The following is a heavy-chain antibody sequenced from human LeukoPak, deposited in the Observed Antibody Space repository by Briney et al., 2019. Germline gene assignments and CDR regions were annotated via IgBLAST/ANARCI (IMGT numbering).Heavy chain of an antibody. J-gene: IGHJ4*02. Sequence: GSLRLSCVVSGFSVSNNYIIWVRQAPGNGLERVSVIYGDGRTSHSASVRGRFTISRDNSKNIVSLQMNNLRAEDTAVYYCARGRGLGVVSPYFDYWGQGTLVTISS. CDR3: ARGRGLGVVSPYFDY. V-gene: IGHV3-53*01. D-gene: IGHD3-3*01. CDR2: IYGDGRT. CDR1: GFSVSNNY.